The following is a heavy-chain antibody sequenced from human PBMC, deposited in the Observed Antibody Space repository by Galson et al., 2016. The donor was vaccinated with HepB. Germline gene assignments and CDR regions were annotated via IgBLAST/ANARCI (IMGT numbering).Heavy chain of an antibody. V-gene: IGHV3-48*02. CDR2: ISSRSDTT. D-gene: IGHD5-12*01. J-gene: IGHJ6*02. CDR3: ARARVWEVVPTYYYNGMDV. Sequence: SLRLSCAASGFTFSDYSMNWVRQAPGKGLEWVSYISSRSDTTYFADSVKGRFTISRDNAKNSLSLQMNSLRDEDTAVYYCARARVWEVVPTYYYNGMDVWGQGTTVTGSS. CDR1: GFTFSDYS.